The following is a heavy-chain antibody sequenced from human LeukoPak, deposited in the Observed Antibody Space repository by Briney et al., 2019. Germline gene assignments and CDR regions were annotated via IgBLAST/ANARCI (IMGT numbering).Heavy chain of an antibody. J-gene: IGHJ3*02. CDR2: ISSSSSYI. CDR1: GFTFSSYS. Sequence: GGSLRLSRAASGFTFSSYSMNWVRQAPGKGLEWVSSISSSSSYIYYADSVKGRFTISRDNAKNSLYLQMNSLRAEDTAVYYCARDVNKAFDIWGQGTMVTVSS. D-gene: IGHD2/OR15-2a*01. V-gene: IGHV3-21*01. CDR3: ARDVNKAFDI.